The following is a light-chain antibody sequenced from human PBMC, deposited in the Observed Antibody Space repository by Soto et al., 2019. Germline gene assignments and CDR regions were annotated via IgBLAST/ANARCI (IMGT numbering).Light chain of an antibody. V-gene: IGLV2-8*01. Sequence: QSVLTQPPSASGSPGQSVTISCPGSSSDVGNYNYVSWYQQHPGKAPKLMIYEVIKRPSGVPARFSGSKSGNTASLTVSGLQADDEADYYCTSYTDSNIYALGSGTKV. CDR3: TSYTDSNIYA. J-gene: IGLJ1*01. CDR1: SSDVGNYNY. CDR2: EVI.